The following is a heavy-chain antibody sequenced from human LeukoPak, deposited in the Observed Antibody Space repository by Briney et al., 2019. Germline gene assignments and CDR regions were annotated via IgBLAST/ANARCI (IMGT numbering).Heavy chain of an antibody. Sequence: SETLSLTCTVSGGSFSSYYWSWIRQPPGKGLEWIGNIYYSGSTNYNPSLKSRVTISVDTSKNQFSLKLSSLTAADTAVYYCARRGANSGSYSHFDLWGRGTLVTVSS. CDR3: ARRGANSGSYSHFDL. V-gene: IGHV4-59*01. J-gene: IGHJ2*01. CDR1: GGSFSSYY. D-gene: IGHD1-26*01. CDR2: IYYSGST.